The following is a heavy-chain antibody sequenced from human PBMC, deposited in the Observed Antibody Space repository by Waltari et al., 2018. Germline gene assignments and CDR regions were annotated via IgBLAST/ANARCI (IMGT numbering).Heavy chain of an antibody. CDR2: ISGSCGRT. CDR3: AKDRGGIAVAGTRYFDY. V-gene: IGHV3-23*04. J-gene: IGHJ4*02. D-gene: IGHD6-19*01. Sequence: EVQLVESGGGLVQPGGSLRLSCAASGFTFSSYAMSWVRQAPGKGLEWVSAISGSCGRTYYADAVKGRFTISRDNSKNTLYLQMNSLRAEDTAVYYCAKDRGGIAVAGTRYFDYWGQGTLVTVSS. CDR1: GFTFSSYA.